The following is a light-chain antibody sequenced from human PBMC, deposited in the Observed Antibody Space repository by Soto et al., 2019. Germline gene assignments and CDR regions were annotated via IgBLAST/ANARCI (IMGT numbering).Light chain of an antibody. CDR3: VLYMGSGLWV. V-gene: IGLV8-61*01. CDR2: STN. CDR1: SGSVSTSYY. J-gene: IGLJ3*02. Sequence: QTVVTQEPSFSVSPGGTVTLTCGLSSGSVSTSYYPSWYQQTPGQAPRTLIYSTNTRSSGVPDRFSGSILGNKAALTITGAQADDESDYYCVLYMGSGLWVFGGGTMLTVL.